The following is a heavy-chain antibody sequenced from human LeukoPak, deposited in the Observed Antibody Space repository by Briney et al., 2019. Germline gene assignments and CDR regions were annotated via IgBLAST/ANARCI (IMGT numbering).Heavy chain of an antibody. CDR2: INPNSGGT. CDR1: GYTFTGYY. Sequence: ASVKVSCKASGYTFTGYYMHWVRQAPGQGREWMGWINPNSGGTNYAQKFQGRVTMTRDTSISTAYMELSRLRSDDTAVYYCARGQYYYDSSGYPVGYFDYWGQGTLVTVSS. CDR3: ARGQYYYDSSGYPVGYFDY. V-gene: IGHV1-2*02. J-gene: IGHJ4*02. D-gene: IGHD3-22*01.